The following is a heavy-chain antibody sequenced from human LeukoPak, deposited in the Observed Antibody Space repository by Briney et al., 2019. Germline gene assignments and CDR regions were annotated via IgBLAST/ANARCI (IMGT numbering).Heavy chain of an antibody. Sequence: PGGSLRLSCAASGFTFSSYAMSWVRQAPGKGLEWVANIKQDGSEKYYVDSVKGRFTISRDNAKNSLYLQMNSLRAEDTAVYYCARDRGNWFDPWGQGTLVTVSS. CDR2: IKQDGSEK. CDR3: ARDRGNWFDP. V-gene: IGHV3-7*01. J-gene: IGHJ5*02. D-gene: IGHD3-10*01. CDR1: GFTFSSYA.